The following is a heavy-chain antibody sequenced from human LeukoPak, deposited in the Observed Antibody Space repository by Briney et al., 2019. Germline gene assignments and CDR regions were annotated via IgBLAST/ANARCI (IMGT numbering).Heavy chain of an antibody. D-gene: IGHD5-24*01. Sequence: KASETLSLTCTVSAGFISSSSHYSGWIRQPPGKGLQWIGSIYYSGSTYYNPSLKSRVTISVDTSEHLFSLKLSSVTAAAAAMYYCARRAPRRDGYYLNAFDIWREATMVTVSS. CDR3: ARRAPRRDGYYLNAFDI. CDR1: AGFISSSSHY. CDR2: IYYSGST. V-gene: IGHV4-39*01. J-gene: IGHJ3*02.